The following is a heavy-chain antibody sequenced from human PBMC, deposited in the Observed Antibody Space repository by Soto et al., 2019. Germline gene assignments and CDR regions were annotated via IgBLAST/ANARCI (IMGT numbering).Heavy chain of an antibody. J-gene: IGHJ6*02. CDR3: AHAPPTMTFYDILTGYYAQGGGMDV. Sequence: QITLKESGPTLAKPTQTLTLTCTFSGFSLSTSGVGVGWIRQPPGKALEWLALIYWDDDKRYSPSLKSRLTTTKDTSKNLVVLTMTNMDPVDTATYYCAHAPPTMTFYDILTGYYAQGGGMDVWGQGTTVTVSS. V-gene: IGHV2-5*02. CDR2: IYWDDDK. CDR1: GFSLSTSGVG. D-gene: IGHD3-9*01.